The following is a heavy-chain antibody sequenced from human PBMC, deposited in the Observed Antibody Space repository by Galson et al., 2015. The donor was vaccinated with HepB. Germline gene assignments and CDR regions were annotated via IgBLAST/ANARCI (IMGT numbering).Heavy chain of an antibody. CDR2: ISPNNRHT. CDR1: GYTFSTYS. V-gene: IGHV1-18*01. CDR3: ARDSPGTMIVVVITKSYYYYGMDV. Sequence: SVKVSCKASGYTFSTYSITWVRQAPGQGLEWMGWISPNNRHTDYARKFQGRVTMTTDTSTSTAYMELRSLRSDDTAVYYCARDSPGTMIVVVITKSYYYYGMDVWGQGTTVTVSS. D-gene: IGHD3-22*01. J-gene: IGHJ6*02.